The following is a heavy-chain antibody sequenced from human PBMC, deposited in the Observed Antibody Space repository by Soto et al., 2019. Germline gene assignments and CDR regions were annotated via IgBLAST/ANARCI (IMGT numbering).Heavy chain of an antibody. CDR2: IWYDGSNK. J-gene: IGHJ4*02. CDR1: GFTFSSYG. CDR3: AREGKVVPAAMLD. V-gene: IGHV3-33*01. Sequence: GGSLRLSCAASGFTFSSYGMHWVRQAPGKGLEWVAVIWYDGSNKYYADSVKGRFTISRDNSKNTLYLQMNSLRAEDTAVYYCAREGKVVPAAMLDWGQGTLVTVSS. D-gene: IGHD2-2*01.